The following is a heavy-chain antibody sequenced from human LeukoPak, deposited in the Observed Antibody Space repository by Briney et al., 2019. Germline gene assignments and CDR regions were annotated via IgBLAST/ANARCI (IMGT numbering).Heavy chain of an antibody. V-gene: IGHV3-66*01. D-gene: IGHD3-10*01. Sequence: GGSLRLSCAASGFTVSSNYMSWVRQAPGKGLEWVSVIYSGGSTYYADSVKGRFTISRDNSKNTLYLQMNSLRVEDTGIYYCVRVAKYYYGSETYYFFEHWGQGTPVTASS. CDR3: VRVAKYYYGSETYYFFEH. J-gene: IGHJ4*02. CDR1: GFTVSSNY. CDR2: IYSGGST.